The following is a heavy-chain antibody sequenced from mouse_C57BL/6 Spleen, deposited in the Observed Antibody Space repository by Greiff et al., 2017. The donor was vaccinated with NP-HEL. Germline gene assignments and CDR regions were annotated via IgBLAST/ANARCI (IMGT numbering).Heavy chain of an antibody. CDR2: ISDGGSYT. V-gene: IGHV5-4*01. J-gene: IGHJ4*01. Sequence: EVHLVESGAGLVKPGGSLKLSCAASGFTFSSYAMSWVRQTPEKRLEWVATISDGGSYTYYPDNVKGRFTISRDNAKNNRYLQMSQLKSEDTAMYYCARDPYGAMDYWGQGTSVTVSS. CDR1: GFTFSSYA. D-gene: IGHD1-1*02. CDR3: ARDPYGAMDY.